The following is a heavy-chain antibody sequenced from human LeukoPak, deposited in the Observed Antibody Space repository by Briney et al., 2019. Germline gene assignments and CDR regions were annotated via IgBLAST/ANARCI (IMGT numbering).Heavy chain of an antibody. CDR3: ACDRGNYDSSGYYNY. V-gene: IGHV3-74*01. J-gene: IGHJ4*02. D-gene: IGHD3-22*01. Sequence: GGSLRLSCAASGFTFSSYWMHWVRQAPGKGLVWVSRINSDGSGTLYADSVQGRFTISRDNAKNTLYLQMNSLRAEDTPLYYFACDRGNYDSSGYYNYWGQGTLVTVSS. CDR2: INSDGSGT. CDR1: GFTFSSYW.